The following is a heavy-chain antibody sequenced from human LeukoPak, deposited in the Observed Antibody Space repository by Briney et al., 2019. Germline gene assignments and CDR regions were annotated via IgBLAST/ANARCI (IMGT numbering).Heavy chain of an antibody. CDR2: ISGSGGST. J-gene: IGHJ4*02. CDR1: GFTFSSHA. Sequence: TGGSLRLSRAASGFTFSSHAVYWVRQAPGKGLEWASAISGSGGSTYYADSVKGRFTISRDNSKNTLYLQMNSLRAEDTAVYYCAKDLSRGGFDYWGQGTLVTVSS. V-gene: IGHV3-23*01. D-gene: IGHD3-16*01. CDR3: AKDLSRGGFDY.